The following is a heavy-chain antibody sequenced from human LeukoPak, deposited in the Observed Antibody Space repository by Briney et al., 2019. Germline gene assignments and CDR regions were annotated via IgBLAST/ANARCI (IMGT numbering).Heavy chain of an antibody. CDR3: ARGRALPKGYCSSTSCYVAGGLRYYYYGMDV. Sequence: SETLSLTCSVSGGSISSDDYCWNWIRQHPGKGLEWIGYIYYSGSTNYNPSLKSRVTISVDTSKNQFSLKLSSVTAADTAVYYCARGRALPKGYCSSTSCYVAGGLRYYYYGMDVWGQGTTVTVSS. CDR2: IYYSGST. D-gene: IGHD2-2*01. V-gene: IGHV4-31*03. J-gene: IGHJ6*02. CDR1: GGSISSDDYC.